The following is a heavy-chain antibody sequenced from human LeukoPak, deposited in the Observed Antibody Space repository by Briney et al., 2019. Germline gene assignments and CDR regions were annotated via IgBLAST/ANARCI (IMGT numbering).Heavy chain of an antibody. J-gene: IGHJ6*03. CDR1: GFTFSSYW. Sequence: GGSLRLSCAASGFTFSSYWMSWVRPAPGKGLEWVANIKQAGSEKYYVDSVKGRFTISRDNAKNSLYLQMNSLRAEDTAVYYCARVGGSYFLDVWGKGTTVTVTS. V-gene: IGHV3-7*01. CDR2: IKQAGSEK. D-gene: IGHD1-26*01. CDR3: ARVGGSYFLDV.